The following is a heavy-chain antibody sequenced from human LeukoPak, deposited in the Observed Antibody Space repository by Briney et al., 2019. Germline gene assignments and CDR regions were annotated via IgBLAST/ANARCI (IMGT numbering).Heavy chain of an antibody. V-gene: IGHV4-39*01. D-gene: IGHD6-19*01. CDR3: ARLGSSAPLYYFDY. J-gene: IGHJ4*02. CDR1: GGSISSSSYY. Sequence: PSETLSLTCTVSGGSISSSSYYWGWIRQPPGKGLEWIGNIYYSGSTYCNPSLKSRVTISADTSKNQFSLKLSSVTAADSAMYYCARLGSSAPLYYFDYWGQGTLVTVSS. CDR2: IYYSGST.